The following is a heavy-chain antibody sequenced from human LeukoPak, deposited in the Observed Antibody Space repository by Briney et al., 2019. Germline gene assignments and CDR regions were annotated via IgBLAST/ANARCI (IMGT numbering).Heavy chain of an antibody. Sequence: SDTLSLTCTVSGGSISIYYWNWIRQPAREGLEWVARIFTSGITNYNPSLKSRVTISVDTSKNQFSLNLSSVTAADTAVYYCARESSGTYYNPLGYMDVWGKGTTVTVSS. CDR3: ARESSGTYYNPLGYMDV. CDR2: IFTSGIT. CDR1: GGSISIYY. J-gene: IGHJ6*03. V-gene: IGHV4-4*07. D-gene: IGHD3-10*01.